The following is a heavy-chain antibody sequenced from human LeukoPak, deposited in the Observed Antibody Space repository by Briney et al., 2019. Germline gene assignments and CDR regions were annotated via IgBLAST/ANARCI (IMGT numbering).Heavy chain of an antibody. V-gene: IGHV1-58*01. CDR3: AAVGWEYSSSPLPMDV. CDR1: GFTFPSSG. J-gene: IGHJ6*02. D-gene: IGHD6-6*01. Sequence: SVKVPCKASGFTFPSSGVQWVRQARGQRLEGKGWIFVGSGNTNYAQKFQERVTITRDMSTSTAYMELSSLRSEDTAVYYCAAVGWEYSSSPLPMDVWGQGTTVTVSS. CDR2: IFVGSGNT.